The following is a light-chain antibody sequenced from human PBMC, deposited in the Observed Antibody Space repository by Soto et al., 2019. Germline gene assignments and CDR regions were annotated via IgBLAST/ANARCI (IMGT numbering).Light chain of an antibody. CDR3: SPYTSSSTLV. J-gene: IGLJ1*01. CDR2: DVS. CDR1: SSDVGDYNY. Sequence: LTQPASVSGSPGQSITISCTGTSSDVGDYNYVSWYQQHPGKAPKVMIYDVSNRPSGVSNRFSGSKSGNTASLTISGLQAEDEADYYCSPYTSSSTLVFGTGTKLTVL. V-gene: IGLV2-14*01.